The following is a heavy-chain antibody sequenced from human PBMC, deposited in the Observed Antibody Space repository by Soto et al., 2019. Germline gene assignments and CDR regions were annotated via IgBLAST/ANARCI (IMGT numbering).Heavy chain of an antibody. CDR2: ISGSGGST. Sequence: EVQLLESGGGLVQPGGSLRLSCAASGFTFSSYAMNWVRQAPGKGLEWVSVISGSGGSTYYADSVKGRFTISRDNSKNTLYLQMNSRRAEDTAVYYCARRSSGWYFDYWGQGTLVTVS. D-gene: IGHD6-19*01. CDR1: GFTFSSYA. V-gene: IGHV3-23*01. J-gene: IGHJ4*02. CDR3: ARRSSGWYFDY.